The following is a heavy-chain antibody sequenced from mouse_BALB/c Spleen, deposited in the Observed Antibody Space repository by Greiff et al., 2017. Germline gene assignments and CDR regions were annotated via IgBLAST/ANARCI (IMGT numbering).Heavy chain of an antibody. Sequence: EVNVVESGGGLVKPGGSLKLSCAASGFTFSSYTMSWVRQTPEKRLEWVATISSGGGNTYYPDSVKGRFTISRDNAKNNLYLQMSSLRSEDTALYYCARYFYDGAMDYWGQGTSVTVSS. CDR1: GFTFSSYT. CDR3: ARYFYDGAMDY. CDR2: ISSGGGNT. J-gene: IGHJ4*01. D-gene: IGHD2-3*01. V-gene: IGHV5-9*03.